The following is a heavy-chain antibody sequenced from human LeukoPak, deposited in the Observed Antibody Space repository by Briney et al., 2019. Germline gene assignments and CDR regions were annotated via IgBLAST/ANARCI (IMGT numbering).Heavy chain of an antibody. CDR2: IYSGGST. CDR3: SRVGGEGYDILTGYYRLDYYYYGMDV. D-gene: IGHD3-9*01. Sequence: GGSLRLSCAASGFTVSSNYMSWVRQAPGKGLEWVSVIYSGGSTYYADSVKGRFTISRDNSKNTLYLQMNSLRAEDTAGYYRSRVGGEGYDILTGYYRLDYYYYGMDVWGQGTTVTVSS. CDR1: GFTVSSNY. V-gene: IGHV3-53*01. J-gene: IGHJ6*02.